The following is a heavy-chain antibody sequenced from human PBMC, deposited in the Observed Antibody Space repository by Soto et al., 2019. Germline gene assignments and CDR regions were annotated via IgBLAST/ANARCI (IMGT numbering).Heavy chain of an antibody. Sequence: ASGKVSGKASGYTFSSYGISCVQRAPGRGLQWMGWISAYNANTHYAQKFQGRVTMTTDTSTSTSYMELRTLRSDDTAVYYCARDYYYDTTGPLDYWGQGSLVTVS. CDR1: GYTFSSYG. CDR2: ISAYNANT. D-gene: IGHD3-22*01. J-gene: IGHJ4*02. V-gene: IGHV1-18*01. CDR3: ARDYYYDTTGPLDY.